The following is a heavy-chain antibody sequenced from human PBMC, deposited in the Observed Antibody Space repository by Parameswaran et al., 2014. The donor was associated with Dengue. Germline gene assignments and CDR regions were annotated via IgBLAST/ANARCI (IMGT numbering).Heavy chain of an antibody. V-gene: IGHV3-30*18. Sequence: WIRQPPGKGLEWVAIISFDGSKMFYVDSVKGRFTISRDNSKSTLNLQMNSLRPEDTAVYFCAKAHWDGSGSFLNYWGQGTLVTVSS. D-gene: IGHD3-10*01. CDR2: ISFDGSKM. J-gene: IGHJ4*02. CDR3: AKAHWDGSGSFLNY.